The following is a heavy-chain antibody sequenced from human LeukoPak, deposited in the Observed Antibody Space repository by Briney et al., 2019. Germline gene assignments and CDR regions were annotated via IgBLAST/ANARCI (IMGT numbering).Heavy chain of an antibody. J-gene: IGHJ4*02. CDR3: AKFIGGVNTPFDY. CDR2: ISATGGST. D-gene: IGHD3-16*01. CDR1: RFTFSNYA. V-gene: IGHV3-23*01. Sequence: GGSLRLSCAPARFTFSNYAMSWVRQAPGKGLEWVSAISATGGSTYSADSVKGRFTISRDNSKNTLYLQMNSLRAEDTAVYYCAKFIGGVNTPFDYWGQGTLVTVSS.